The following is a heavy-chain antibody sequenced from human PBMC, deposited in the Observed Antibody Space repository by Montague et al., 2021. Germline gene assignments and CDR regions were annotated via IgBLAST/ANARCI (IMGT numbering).Heavy chain of an antibody. CDR2: NYYRGNN. CDR3: ARAGPRTYVGDSFDD. V-gene: IGHV4-39*01. D-gene: IGHD3-10*01. J-gene: IGHJ4*02. CDR1: GGSISSSPFY. Sequence: SETLSLTCTVSGGSISSSPFYWGWMRQSPGQGREWIGSNYYRGNNYYNPSLKSRVSLSMDTSKNQFSLKMSSVTAADTAVYSWARAGPRTYVGDSFDDWGQGTLVTVSS.